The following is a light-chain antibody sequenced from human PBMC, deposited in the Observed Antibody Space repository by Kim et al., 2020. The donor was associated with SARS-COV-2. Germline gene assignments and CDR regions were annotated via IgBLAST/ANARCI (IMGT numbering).Light chain of an antibody. V-gene: IGKV1-39*01. CDR1: QSINSY. CDR2: AAS. J-gene: IGKJ2*01. CDR3: QQSYSTHT. Sequence: DIQMTQSPSSLSASVGDRVTITCRASQSINSYLNWYQQKPGKAPNLLIYAASSLQSGVPSRFSGSGSGTDFTLTISSLQPEDFATYYCQQSYSTHTFGQGTKLEIK.